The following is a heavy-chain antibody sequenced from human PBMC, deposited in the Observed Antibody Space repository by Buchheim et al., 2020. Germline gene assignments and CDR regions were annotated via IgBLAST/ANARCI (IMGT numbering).Heavy chain of an antibody. CDR1: GYTFTSYY. V-gene: IGHV1-46*01. CDR3: ARDHPLWRRDYYYYGMDV. Sequence: QVQLVQSGAEVKKPGASVKVSCKASGYTFTSYYMHWVRQAPGQGLEWMEIINPSGGSTSYAQKFQGRVTMNSDTSTRTVYMELSSLRSEDTAVYYCARDHPLWRRDYYYYGMDVWGQGTT. J-gene: IGHJ6*02. CDR2: INPSGGST. D-gene: IGHD3-16*01.